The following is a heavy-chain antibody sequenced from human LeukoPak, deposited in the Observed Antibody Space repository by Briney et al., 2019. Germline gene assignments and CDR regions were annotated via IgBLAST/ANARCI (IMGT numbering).Heavy chain of an antibody. CDR3: ARRVYKYSSSWYSTPQTPRFDY. J-gene: IGHJ4*02. CDR1: GGSFSGYY. CDR2: INHSGST. V-gene: IGHV4-34*01. Sequence: SETLSLTCAVYGGSFSGYYWSWIRQPPGKGLEWIGEINHSGSTNYNPSLKSRVTISVDTSKNQFSLKLSSVTAADTAVYYCARRVYKYSSSWYSTPQTPRFDYWGQGTLVTVSS. D-gene: IGHD6-13*01.